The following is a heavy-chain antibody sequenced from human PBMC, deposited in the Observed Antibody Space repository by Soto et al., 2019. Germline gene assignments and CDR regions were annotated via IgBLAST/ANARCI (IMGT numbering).Heavy chain of an antibody. CDR2: IYPGDSDT. D-gene: IGHD2-21*02. Sequence: PGESLKISCKGSGYSFTSYWIGWVRQMPGKGLEWMGIIYPGDSDTRYSPSFQGQVTISADKSISTAYLQWSSLKASDTAMYYCARPVPQGDPPYYFDYWGQGTLVTVSS. CDR3: ARPVPQGDPPYYFDY. V-gene: IGHV5-51*01. CDR1: GYSFTSYW. J-gene: IGHJ4*02.